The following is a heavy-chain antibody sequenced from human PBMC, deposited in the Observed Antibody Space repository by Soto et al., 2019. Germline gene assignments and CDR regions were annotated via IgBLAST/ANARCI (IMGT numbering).Heavy chain of an antibody. CDR2: IYPGDSDT. CDR3: ATHTSSSYYFDY. V-gene: IGHV5-51*01. Sequence: GESLKISCKAFRYSFTDYWIGWVRQMPGKGLEWMGFIYPGDSDTRYSPSFQGQVTISADKSISTAYLQWSSLKASDSAIYFWATHTSSSYYFDYWGQGTLVTVSS. D-gene: IGHD6-6*01. CDR1: RYSFTDYW. J-gene: IGHJ4*02.